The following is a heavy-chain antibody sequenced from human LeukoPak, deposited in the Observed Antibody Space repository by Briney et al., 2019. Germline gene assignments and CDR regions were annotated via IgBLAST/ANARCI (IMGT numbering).Heavy chain of an antibody. CDR3: AREGGYYYDSSGYFYNY. D-gene: IGHD3-22*01. Sequence: ASVKVSCNASGYSFTGYYMDWVRLAPGQGLEWMGWINPNSGGTNYAQKSQGRVTMTRDTSISTAYMERSRLRSDDTAVYYCAREGGYYYDSSGYFYNYWGQGTLVTVSS. CDR2: INPNSGGT. V-gene: IGHV1-2*02. CDR1: GYSFTGYY. J-gene: IGHJ4*02.